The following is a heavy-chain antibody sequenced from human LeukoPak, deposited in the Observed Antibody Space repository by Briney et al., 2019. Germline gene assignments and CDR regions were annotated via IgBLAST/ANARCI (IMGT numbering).Heavy chain of an antibody. CDR3: ARGIAARQTFDY. CDR2: IYYSGST. V-gene: IGHV4-39*01. Sequence: PSETLSLTCTVSGGSISSSSYYWGWIRQPPGKGLEWIGSIYYSGSTYYNPSLKGRVTISVDTSKNQFSLKLSSVTAADTAVYYCARGIAARQTFDYWGQGTLVTVSS. CDR1: GGSISSSSYY. J-gene: IGHJ4*02. D-gene: IGHD6-6*01.